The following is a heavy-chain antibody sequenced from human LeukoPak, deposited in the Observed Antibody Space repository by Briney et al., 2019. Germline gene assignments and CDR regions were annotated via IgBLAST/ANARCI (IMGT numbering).Heavy chain of an antibody. Sequence: GGSLRLACAASGFTFSSYAMSWVRQAPGKGLEWVSGISRSGGTTYYADSVKGRFTISRDNSKNTLYLQMNSLRAEDTAVYYCAKDLYPIVVVIAASCFDYWGQGTLVTVSS. V-gene: IGHV3-23*01. CDR2: ISRSGGTT. D-gene: IGHD2-15*01. J-gene: IGHJ4*02. CDR3: AKDLYPIVVVIAASCFDY. CDR1: GFTFSSYA.